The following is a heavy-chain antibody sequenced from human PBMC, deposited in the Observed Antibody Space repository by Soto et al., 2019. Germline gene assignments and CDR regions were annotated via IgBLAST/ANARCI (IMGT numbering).Heavy chain of an antibody. V-gene: IGHV4-34*01. Sequence: SETLSLTCAVYGGSFSGYYWIWIRQPPGKGLEWIGEINHSGSTNYNPSLKSRVTISVDTSKNQFSLKLSSVTAADTAVYYCARDLAPWVAAAGTEGWFDPWGQGTLVTVSS. CDR1: GGSFSGYY. J-gene: IGHJ5*02. D-gene: IGHD6-13*01. CDR2: INHSGST. CDR3: ARDLAPWVAAAGTEGWFDP.